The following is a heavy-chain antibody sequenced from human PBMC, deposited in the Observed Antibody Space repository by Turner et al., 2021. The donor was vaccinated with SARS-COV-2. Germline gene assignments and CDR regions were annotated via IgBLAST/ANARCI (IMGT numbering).Heavy chain of an antibody. D-gene: IGHD3-22*01. J-gene: IGHJ4*02. CDR3: ARSPTAPGYYYDSSGYYTPYYFGY. CDR2: ISISSSYI. Sequence: EVQLVESGGGLVKTGGSLRLSCAASGLPLSSFSMNWVRQAPGKGLEWVSSISISSSYIYYADSVKGRFTISRDNAKSSLYLQMNSLRAEDTAVYYCARSPTAPGYYYDSSGYYTPYYFGYLGQGTLVTVSS. CDR1: GLPLSSFS. V-gene: IGHV3-21*01.